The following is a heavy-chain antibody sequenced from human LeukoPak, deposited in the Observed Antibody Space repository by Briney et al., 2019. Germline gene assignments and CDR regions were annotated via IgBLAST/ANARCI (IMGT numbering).Heavy chain of an antibody. CDR2: ISGSGGST. J-gene: IGHJ6*03. Sequence: GGSRRLSCAASGFTFSDYYMSWLRQAPGKGLEWVSAISGSGGSTYYADSVKGRFTISRDNSKNTLYLQMNSLRAEDTAVYYCAKGGSTVPYYYMDVWGKGTTVTVSS. D-gene: IGHD2-2*01. CDR1: GFTFSDYY. V-gene: IGHV3-23*01. CDR3: AKGGSTVPYYYMDV.